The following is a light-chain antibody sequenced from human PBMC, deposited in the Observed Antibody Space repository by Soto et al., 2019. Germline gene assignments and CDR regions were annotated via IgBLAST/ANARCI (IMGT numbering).Light chain of an antibody. Sequence: IVLTQSPGTLSLSPGERATLSCRASQSVSSNYLVWYQQRPGQPPRLLIYGTSTRAAGISDRFSGSGSGTDFTLTIYRLEPGDSAVYYCQQYGTSPLTFGGGTKV. CDR2: GTS. CDR1: QSVSSNY. V-gene: IGKV3-20*01. J-gene: IGKJ4*01. CDR3: QQYGTSPLT.